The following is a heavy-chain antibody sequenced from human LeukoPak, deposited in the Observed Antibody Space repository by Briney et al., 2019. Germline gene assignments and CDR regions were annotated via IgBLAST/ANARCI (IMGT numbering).Heavy chain of an antibody. CDR3: ARDLSWQQLHYFDY. V-gene: IGHV4-39*07. D-gene: IGHD6-13*01. CDR2: IYYSGST. Sequence: SETLSLTCTVSGGSISSSSYYWGWIRQPPGKGLEWIGSIYYSGSTYYNPSLKSRVTISVDTSKNQFSLKLSSVTAADTAVYYCARDLSWQQLHYFDYWGQGTLVTVSS. CDR1: GGSISSSSYY. J-gene: IGHJ4*02.